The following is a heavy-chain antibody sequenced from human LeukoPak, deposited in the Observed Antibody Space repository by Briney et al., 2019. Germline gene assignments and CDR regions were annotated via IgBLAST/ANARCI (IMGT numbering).Heavy chain of an antibody. CDR2: IRSKSDGGTT. Sequence: GGSLRLSCAASGLTFSRAWMNWVRQAPGKGLEWVDRIRSKSDGGTTDYAAPVKGRFTISRDDSKNTLYMQMNSLQTEDTAVYYCSTIFPYDSNVDWGQGTLVTVSS. D-gene: IGHD3-22*01. V-gene: IGHV3-15*07. CDR3: STIFPYDSNVD. J-gene: IGHJ4*02. CDR1: GLTFSRAW.